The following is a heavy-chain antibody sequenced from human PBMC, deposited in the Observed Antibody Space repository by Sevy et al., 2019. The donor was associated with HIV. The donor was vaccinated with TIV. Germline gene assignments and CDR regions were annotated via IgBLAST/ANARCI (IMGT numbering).Heavy chain of an antibody. CDR3: ARDPDYYDSSGYQEAFAFDI. Sequence: GGSLRLSCAASGFTFSSYAMHWVRQAPGKGLEWVPVISYDGSNKYYAYSVKGRFTISRDNSKNTLYLQMNSLRAEDTAVYYCARDPDYYDSSGYQEAFAFDIWGQGTMVTVSS. CDR1: GFTFSSYA. D-gene: IGHD3-22*01. V-gene: IGHV3-30-3*01. J-gene: IGHJ3*02. CDR2: ISYDGSNK.